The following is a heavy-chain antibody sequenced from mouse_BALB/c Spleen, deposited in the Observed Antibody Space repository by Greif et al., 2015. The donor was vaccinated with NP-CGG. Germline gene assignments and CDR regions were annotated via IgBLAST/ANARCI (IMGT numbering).Heavy chain of an antibody. D-gene: IGHD2-2*01. CDR3: ARDGYGQGAYFDY. CDR1: GFTFSSFG. Sequence: EVHLVESGGGLVQPGGSRKLSCAASGFTFSSFGMHWVRQAPEKGLEWVAYISSGSSTIYYADTVKGRFTISRDNPKNTLFLQMTSLRSEDTAMYYCARDGYGQGAYFDYWGQGTTLTVSS. V-gene: IGHV5-17*02. J-gene: IGHJ2*01. CDR2: ISSGSSTI.